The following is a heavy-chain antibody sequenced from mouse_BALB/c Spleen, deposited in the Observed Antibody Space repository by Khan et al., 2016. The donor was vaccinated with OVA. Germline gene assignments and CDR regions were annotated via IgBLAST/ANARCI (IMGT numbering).Heavy chain of an antibody. CDR3: ARRNYFGYTFAY. Sequence: QVQLQQSGAELARPGASVKLSCKASGYTFTDYYINWVKQRTGQGLEWIGEISPGSGDNYYNEKFKGKATLTADKSSTTVYMQLSSLTSEASAVYFCARRNYFGYTFAYWGQGTLVTVSA. V-gene: IGHV1-77*01. CDR2: ISPGSGDN. J-gene: IGHJ3*01. CDR1: GYTFTDYY. D-gene: IGHD1-2*01.